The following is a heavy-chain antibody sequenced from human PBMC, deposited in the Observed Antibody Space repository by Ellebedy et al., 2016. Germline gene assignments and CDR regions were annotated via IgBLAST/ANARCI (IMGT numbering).Heavy chain of an antibody. J-gene: IGHJ4*02. CDR1: GFTFSSYA. Sequence: GESLKISCSASGFTFSSYAMRWVRQAPGKGLEYVSAISSNGGSTYYADSVKGRFTISRDNSKNTLYLQMSSLRAEDTAVYYCVKEYSYGIDYWGQGTLVTVSS. CDR2: ISSNGGST. V-gene: IGHV3-64D*06. D-gene: IGHD5-18*01. CDR3: VKEYSYGIDY.